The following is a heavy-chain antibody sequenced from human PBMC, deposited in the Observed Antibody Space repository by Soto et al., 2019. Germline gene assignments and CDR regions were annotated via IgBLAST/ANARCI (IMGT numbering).Heavy chain of an antibody. V-gene: IGHV4-30-4*01. J-gene: IGHJ4*02. CDR2: IYYSGST. CDR1: GGSISSGDYY. Sequence: PSETLSLTCTVSGGSISSGDYYWSWIRQPPGKGLEWIGYIYYSGSTYYNPSLKSRVTISVDTSKNQFSLKLSSVTAADTAVYYCAREKFLAHYDSSGYPVPFFDYWGQGTLVTVSS. CDR3: AREKFLAHYDSSGYPVPFFDY. D-gene: IGHD3-22*01.